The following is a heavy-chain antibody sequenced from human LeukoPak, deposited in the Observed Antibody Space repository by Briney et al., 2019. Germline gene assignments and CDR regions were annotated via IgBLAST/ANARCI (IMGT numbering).Heavy chain of an antibody. D-gene: IGHD3-10*01. CDR1: GFTFSNYW. V-gene: IGHV3-7*02. CDR3: ARTIRGY. Sequence: GGSLRLSCAASGFTFSNYWMSWVRQAPGKGLEWVANIKEDGSEKYYVDSVKGRFTITRDNAKNSLYLQMNSLRAEDTAVYYCARTIRGYWGQGTLVTVSS. J-gene: IGHJ4*02. CDR2: IKEDGSEK.